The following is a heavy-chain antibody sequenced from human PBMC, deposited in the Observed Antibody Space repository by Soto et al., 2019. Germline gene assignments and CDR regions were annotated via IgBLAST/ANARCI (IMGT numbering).Heavy chain of an antibody. CDR2: VYSGGDT. CDR1: GLTVSSNY. V-gene: IGHV3-66*01. D-gene: IGHD3-10*01. CDR3: ARVGSMVRTDYYYYMDV. J-gene: IGHJ6*03. Sequence: GGSLRLSCASSGLTVSSNYMSWVRQPPGKGLEWVSIVYSGGDTYYADSVKGKFTISRDNSKNTLYLRMNSLRAEDTAVYYCARVGSMVRTDYYYYMDVWGKGTTVTVSS.